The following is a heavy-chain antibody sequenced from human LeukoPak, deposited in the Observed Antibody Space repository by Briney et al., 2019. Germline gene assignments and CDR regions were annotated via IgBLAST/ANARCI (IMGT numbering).Heavy chain of an antibody. CDR3: ARDTYYYDSSGYLDY. V-gene: IGHV3-33*01. Sequence: GGSLRLSCAASGFTFSSYGMHWVRQAPGKGLEWVAVIWYDGSNKYYADSVKGRFTISRDNSKNTLYLQMNSLRAEDTAVYYCARDTYYYDSSGYLDYWGQGTLVTVSS. J-gene: IGHJ4*02. D-gene: IGHD3-22*01. CDR1: GFTFSSYG. CDR2: IWYDGSNK.